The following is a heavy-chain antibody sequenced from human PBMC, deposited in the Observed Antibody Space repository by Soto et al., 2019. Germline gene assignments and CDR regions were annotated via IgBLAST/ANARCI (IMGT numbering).Heavy chain of an antibody. V-gene: IGHV2-5*02. D-gene: IGHD6-13*01. Sequence: QITLKESGPALVKPTQTLTLTCTFSGFSLSTNGVAVGWIRQPPGKALDWLALIYWDDDRRYSPSLKGRLTLTKDTSKNPVVLTMTNMDPVDTATYYCAHSPASSSWPRPDWFDYWGQGTLVTVSS. J-gene: IGHJ4*02. CDR1: GFSLSTNGVA. CDR3: AHSPASSSWPRPDWFDY. CDR2: IYWDDDR.